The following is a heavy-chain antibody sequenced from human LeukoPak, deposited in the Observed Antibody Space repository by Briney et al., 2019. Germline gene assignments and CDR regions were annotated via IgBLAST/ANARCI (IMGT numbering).Heavy chain of an antibody. CDR2: VSTSNPHT. Sequence: ASVKVSCKTSGYTFTNYGISWVRQAPGQGLEWMGWVSTSNPHTNYAPKFRGRVIMTIDTYTTTAYLEMRSLTSDDTAVYYCARDRFLWGLGNWFDLWGQGTLVTVTS. V-gene: IGHV1-18*01. D-gene: IGHD3-3*01. CDR3: ARDRFLWGLGNWFDL. J-gene: IGHJ5*02. CDR1: GYTFTNYG.